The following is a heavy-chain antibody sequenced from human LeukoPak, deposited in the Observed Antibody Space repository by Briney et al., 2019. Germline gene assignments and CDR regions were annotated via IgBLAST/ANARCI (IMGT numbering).Heavy chain of an antibody. V-gene: IGHV1-2*02. J-gene: IGHJ4*02. CDR2: INPNSGGT. CDR1: GYTFTGYY. Sequence: GASVKVSCKASGYTFTGYYMHWVRQAPGQGLEWTGWINPNSGGTNYAQKFQGRVTMTRDTSISTAYMELSRLRSDDTAVYYCARAYYGSGRKYYFDYWGQGTLVTVSS. D-gene: IGHD3-10*01. CDR3: ARAYYGSGRKYYFDY.